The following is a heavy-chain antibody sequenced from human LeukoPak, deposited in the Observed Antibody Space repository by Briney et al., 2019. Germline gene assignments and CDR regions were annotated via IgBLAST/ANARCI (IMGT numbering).Heavy chain of an antibody. CDR3: ARARLVYGGNSHYFDY. D-gene: IGHD4-23*01. V-gene: IGHV1-69*05. Sequence: SVKVSCKVSGYIVTESPMYWVRQAPGKGLEWMGGIIPIFGTANYAQKFQGRVTITTDESTSTAYMELISLRSEDTAVYYCARARLVYGGNSHYFDYWGQGTLVTVSS. CDR2: IIPIFGTA. J-gene: IGHJ4*02. CDR1: GYIVTESP.